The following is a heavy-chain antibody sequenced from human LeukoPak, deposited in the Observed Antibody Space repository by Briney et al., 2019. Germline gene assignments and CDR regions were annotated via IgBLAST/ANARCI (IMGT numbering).Heavy chain of an antibody. CDR3: AKAVGKYSGSSLDY. D-gene: IGHD1-26*01. J-gene: IGHJ4*02. Sequence: GGSLRLSCAASGFTFSNYGMHWVRQAPGKGLEWVTFIPYDGSNKYYVDSVKGRFTISRDKNTLYLQMNSLRAEDTAVYYCAKAVGKYSGSSLDYWGQGTLVTLSS. CDR2: IPYDGSNK. V-gene: IGHV3-30*02. CDR1: GFTFSNYG.